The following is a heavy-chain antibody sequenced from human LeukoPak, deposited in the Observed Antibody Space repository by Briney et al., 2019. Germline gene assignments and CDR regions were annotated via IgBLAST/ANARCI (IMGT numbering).Heavy chain of an antibody. CDR2: IFYSGST. CDR1: GGSISTSNYY. Sequence: PSETLSLTCTVSGGSISTSNYYWGWIRQPPGKGLEWIGNIFYSGSTYYNPSLKSRVTISVDTSKNQFSLKLSSVTAADTAVYYCARDGGIAAAEGFDPWGRGTLVTVSS. V-gene: IGHV4-39*07. D-gene: IGHD6-13*01. CDR3: ARDGGIAAAEGFDP. J-gene: IGHJ5*02.